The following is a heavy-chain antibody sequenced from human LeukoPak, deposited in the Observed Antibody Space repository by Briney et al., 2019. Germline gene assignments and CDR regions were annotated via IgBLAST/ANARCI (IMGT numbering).Heavy chain of an antibody. CDR1: GFTFSSYW. CDR2: INSDGRST. D-gene: IGHD5-12*01. J-gene: IGHJ4*02. CDR3: TRVGMSGFDGY. Sequence: GGSLRLSCAASGFTFSSYWMRWVRQTPGKGLVWVSRINSDGRSTNYAGSVKSRFTISRDNAKNMLYLQMNSLRVEDTAVYYCTRVGMSGFDGYWGQGTLVTVSS. V-gene: IGHV3-74*01.